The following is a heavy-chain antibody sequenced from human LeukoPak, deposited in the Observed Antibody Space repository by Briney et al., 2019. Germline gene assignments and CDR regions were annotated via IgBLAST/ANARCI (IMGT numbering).Heavy chain of an antibody. CDR3: ARGPLVSKAPFNWFDP. J-gene: IGHJ5*02. CDR2: INPNSGGT. D-gene: IGHD3-16*01. CDR1: GYTFTGYY. V-gene: IGHV1-2*02. Sequence: ASVKVSCKASGYTFTGYYMHWVRQAPGQGLEWMGWINPNSGGTNYAQKFQGRVTMTRDTSISTAYMELSRLRSDDTAVYYCARGPLVSKAPFNWFDPWGQGTLVTVSS.